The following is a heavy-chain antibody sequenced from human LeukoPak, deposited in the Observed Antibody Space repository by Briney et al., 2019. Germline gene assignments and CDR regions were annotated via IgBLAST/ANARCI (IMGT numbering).Heavy chain of an antibody. CDR2: IYYSGST. CDR1: GGSISSYY. Sequence: SETLSLTCTVSGGSISSYYWIGIRQPPGKGREWIGYIYYSGSTNYNPCLKSRVTISGHTSKHQFPLKPSSVPAADTAVYYCARHAPIQLWFGALHYYGMDVWGQGTTVTVSS. CDR3: ARHAPIQLWFGALHYYGMDV. V-gene: IGHV4-59*08. J-gene: IGHJ6*02. D-gene: IGHD5-18*01.